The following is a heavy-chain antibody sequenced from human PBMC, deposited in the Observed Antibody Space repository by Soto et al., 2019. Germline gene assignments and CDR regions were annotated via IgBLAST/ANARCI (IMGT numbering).Heavy chain of an antibody. CDR3: ARGFMEMTTVTDGYYYYGMDV. J-gene: IGHJ6*02. CDR1: GGSISSGGYY. CDR2: IYYSGST. V-gene: IGHV4-31*03. D-gene: IGHD4-17*01. Sequence: PSETLSLTCTVSGGSISSGGYYWSWIRQHPGKGLEWIGYIYYSGSTYYNPSLKSRVTISVDTSKNQFSLKLSSVTAADTAVYYCARGFMEMTTVTDGYYYYGMDVWGQGATVTVSS.